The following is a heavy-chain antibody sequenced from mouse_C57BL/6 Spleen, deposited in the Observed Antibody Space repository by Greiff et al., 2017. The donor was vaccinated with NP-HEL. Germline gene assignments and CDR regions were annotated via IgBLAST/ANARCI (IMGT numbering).Heavy chain of an antibody. V-gene: IGHV1-69*01. CDR1: GYTFTSYW. CDR2: IDPSDSYT. CDR3: ARSGDSSGYVPPYYAMDY. J-gene: IGHJ4*01. D-gene: IGHD3-2*02. Sequence: QVQLQQPGAELVMPGASVKLSCKASGYTFTSYWMHWVKQRPGQGLEWIGEIDPSDSYTNYNQKFKGKSTLTVDKSSSTAYMQLSSLTAEDSAVYYCARSGDSSGYVPPYYAMDYWGQGTSVTVSS.